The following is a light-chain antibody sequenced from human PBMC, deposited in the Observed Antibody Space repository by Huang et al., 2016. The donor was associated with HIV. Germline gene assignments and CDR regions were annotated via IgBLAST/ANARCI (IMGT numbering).Light chain of an antibody. CDR1: QSITTY. CDR2: SAS. V-gene: IGKV1-39*01. CDR3: QQSYSALSS. J-gene: IGKJ5*01. Sequence: IQMTQSPTSLSASVGDRVSSVCRASQSITTYLNWYQQKPGKAPKLLISSASTLHSGVPSRFSGSGSGTEFTLTIRGLQLDDFATYYCQQSYSALSSFGPGTRL.